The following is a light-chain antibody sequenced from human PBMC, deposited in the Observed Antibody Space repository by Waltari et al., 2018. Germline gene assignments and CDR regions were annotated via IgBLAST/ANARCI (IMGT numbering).Light chain of an antibody. CDR2: DAS. CDR1: QSVTTS. Sequence: EIVLTQSPATLSWSPGERATLPCRASQSVTTSLAWYQQKPGQAPRLLIFDASDRATGVPARFSGSGSGTDFTLTISSLEPEDFAVYFCHQRTSWPLTFGGGTQVEFK. CDR3: HQRTSWPLT. J-gene: IGKJ4*01. V-gene: IGKV3-11*01.